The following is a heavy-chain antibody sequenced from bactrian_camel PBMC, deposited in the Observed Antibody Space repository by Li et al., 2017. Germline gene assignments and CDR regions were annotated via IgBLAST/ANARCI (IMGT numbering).Heavy chain of an antibody. CDR2: INSGGGTV. V-gene: IGHV3S31*01. J-gene: IGHJ4*01. CDR1: GFTFSNYT. Sequence: VQLVESGGGLVQPGGSLRLSCAASGFTFSNYTMAWVRQAPGKGLEWLSVINSGGGTVYYADSVKGRFTISRDNGRNTAYLQLNNLQSEGTAQYYCAALARGFNYWAQGTQVTVS. CDR3: AALARGFNY. D-gene: IGHD1*01.